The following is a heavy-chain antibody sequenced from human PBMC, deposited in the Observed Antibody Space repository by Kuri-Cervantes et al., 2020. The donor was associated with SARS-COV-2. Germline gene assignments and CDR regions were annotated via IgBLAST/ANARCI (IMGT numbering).Heavy chain of an antibody. D-gene: IGHD7-27*01. CDR1: GGSISSHY. CDR3: ARETGDNTMYYFDY. V-gene: IGHV4-4*07. CDR2: IYTSGST. Sequence: ESLKISCTVSGGSISSHYWSWIRQPAGKGLEWIGRIYTSGSTNYNPSLKSRVTMSVDTSKNQFSLKLSSVTAADTAVYYCARETGDNTMYYFDYWGQGTLVTVSS. J-gene: IGHJ4*02.